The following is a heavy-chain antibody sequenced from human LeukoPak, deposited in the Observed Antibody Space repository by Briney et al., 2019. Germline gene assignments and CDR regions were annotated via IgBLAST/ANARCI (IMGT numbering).Heavy chain of an antibody. J-gene: IGHJ4*02. CDR1: GFTFSSYA. V-gene: IGHV3-23*01. Sequence: PGGSLRLSCAASGFTFSSYAMSWVRQAPGKGLEWVSAISGIGGSTYYADSVKGRFTISRDNYKNTLYLQMNSLRAEDTAVYYCANLYSSSWYAAHWGQGTLVTVSS. D-gene: IGHD6-13*01. CDR2: ISGIGGST. CDR3: ANLYSSSWYAAH.